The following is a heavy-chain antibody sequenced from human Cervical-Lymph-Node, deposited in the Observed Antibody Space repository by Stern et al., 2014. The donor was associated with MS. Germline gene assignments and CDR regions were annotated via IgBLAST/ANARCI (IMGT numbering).Heavy chain of an antibody. D-gene: IGHD2-8*01. CDR1: GFTFSSYG. V-gene: IGHV3-30*03. CDR3: ARDYEDTSMLFDH. J-gene: IGHJ4*02. CDR2: ISYDGNHK. Sequence: VQLVESGGAVFQPGRSLRLSCAASGFTFSSYGMHWVRQAPGKGLEWVTVISYDGNHKYYAASVKGRFTISRDNSKNTLHLQMNSVTPDDTAIYYCARDYEDTSMLFDHWGQGTLVTVSS.